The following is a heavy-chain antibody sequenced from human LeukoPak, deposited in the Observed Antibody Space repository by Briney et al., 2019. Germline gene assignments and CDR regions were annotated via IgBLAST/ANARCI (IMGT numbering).Heavy chain of an antibody. Sequence: SETLSLTCTVSGGSISSSSYYWGWIRQPPGKGLEWIGSIYYSGSTYYYPSLKSRVTISVDTSKNQFSLKLSSVTAADTAVYYCARSPARGGYCSSTSCPYFDYWGQGTLVTVSS. CDR2: IYYSGST. J-gene: IGHJ4*02. CDR3: ARSPARGGYCSSTSCPYFDY. V-gene: IGHV4-39*01. D-gene: IGHD2-2*01. CDR1: GGSISSSSYY.